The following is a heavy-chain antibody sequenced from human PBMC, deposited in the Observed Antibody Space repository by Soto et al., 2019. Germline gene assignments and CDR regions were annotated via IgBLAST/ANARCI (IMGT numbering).Heavy chain of an antibody. J-gene: IGHJ4*02. CDR1: GFTFSSYG. CDR2: ISYDANSK. Sequence: QVQLVESGGGVVQPGGSLRLSCAASGFTFSSYGMHWIRQAPGKGLEWVAIISYDANSKYFIDSVKGRFTISRDNSKNTVYLQMNSLRPEDTAVYYCARGYTGDEGSYWGQGTLVTVSS. D-gene: IGHD5-12*01. V-gene: IGHV3-30*03. CDR3: ARGYTGDEGSY.